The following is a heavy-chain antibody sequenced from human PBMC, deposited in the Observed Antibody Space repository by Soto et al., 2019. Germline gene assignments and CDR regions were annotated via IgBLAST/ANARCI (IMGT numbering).Heavy chain of an antibody. D-gene: IGHD2-2*01. Sequence: GGSLRLSCAASGFTFSNFWMHWVRQAPGKGLVWVSRINSDGSSTSYADSVKGRFTISRDNAKNTLYLQMKSLRAEDTAVGYAARDQGCSSTSCYVLDNWFDPWGQGTLVTVSS. J-gene: IGHJ5*02. CDR3: ARDQGCSSTSCYVLDNWFDP. CDR2: INSDGSST. V-gene: IGHV3-74*01. CDR1: GFTFSNFW.